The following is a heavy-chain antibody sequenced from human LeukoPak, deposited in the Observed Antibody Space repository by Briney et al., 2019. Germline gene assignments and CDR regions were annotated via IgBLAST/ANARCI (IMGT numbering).Heavy chain of an antibody. V-gene: IGHV4-39*01. CDR1: GGSISSSSYY. CDR3: ARLSSGWSTFDY. J-gene: IGHJ4*02. CDR2: IYYSGST. D-gene: IGHD6-19*01. Sequence: PSETLSPTCTVSGGSISSSSYYWGWIRQPPGKGLEWIGSIYYSGSTYYSPSLKSRVTISVDTSKNQFSLKLSSVTAADTAVYYCARLSSGWSTFDYWGQGTLVTVSS.